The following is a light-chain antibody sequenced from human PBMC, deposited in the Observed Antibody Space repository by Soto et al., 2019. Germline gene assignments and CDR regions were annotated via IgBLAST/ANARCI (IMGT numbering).Light chain of an antibody. V-gene: IGLV2-14*01. CDR1: SSDVGAYNY. Sequence: QSVLTQPASVSGSPGQSITISCTGTSSDVGAYNYVSWYQQHPGKAPKVMIYDVSNRPSGVSDRFSGSKSGNTASLTISGLQAEDEADYYCLSFAISSTDVFGTGTKLTVL. CDR3: LSFAISSTDV. J-gene: IGLJ1*01. CDR2: DVS.